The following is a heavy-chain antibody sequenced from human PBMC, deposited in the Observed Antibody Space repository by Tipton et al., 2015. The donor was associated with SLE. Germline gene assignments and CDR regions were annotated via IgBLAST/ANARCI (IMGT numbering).Heavy chain of an antibody. CDR3: ARDPGYCSSTSCYFDL. CDR1: GGSISSSSYY. CDR2: IYYSGST. D-gene: IGHD2-2*01. J-gene: IGHJ2*01. V-gene: IGHV4-39*07. Sequence: TLSLTCTISGGSISSSSYYWGWIRQPPGKGLEWIGSIYYSGSTYYNPSLKSRVTISVDTSKNQFSLKLGSVTAADTAVYYCARDPGYCSSTSCYFDLWGRGTLVTVSS.